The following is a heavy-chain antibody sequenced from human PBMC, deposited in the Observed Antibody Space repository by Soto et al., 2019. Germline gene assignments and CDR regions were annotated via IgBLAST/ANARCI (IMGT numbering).Heavy chain of an antibody. D-gene: IGHD5-18*01. J-gene: IGHJ2*01. CDR2: INPNSGGT. Sequence: ASVKVSCKASGYTFTGYYMHWVRQAPGQGLEWMGWINPNSGGTNYAQKFQGRVTMTRDTSISTAYMELSRLRSDDTAVYYCARAEGQLWLRSWHFDLWGRGTLVTVSS. V-gene: IGHV1-2*02. CDR1: GYTFTGYY. CDR3: ARAEGQLWLRSWHFDL.